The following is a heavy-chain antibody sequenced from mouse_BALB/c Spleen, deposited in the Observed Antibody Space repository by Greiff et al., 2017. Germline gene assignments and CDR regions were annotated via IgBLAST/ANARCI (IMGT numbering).Heavy chain of an antibody. CDR3: ARPSDGETWFAY. CDR2: IWSGGST. Sequence: QVQLQQSGPGLVQPSQSLSITCTVSGFSLTSYGVHWVRQSPGKGLEWLGVIWSGGSTDYNAAFISRLSISKDNSKSQVFFKMNSLQADDTAIYYCARPSDGETWFAYWGQGTLVTVSA. J-gene: IGHJ3*01. CDR1: GFSLTSYG. V-gene: IGHV2-4-1*01.